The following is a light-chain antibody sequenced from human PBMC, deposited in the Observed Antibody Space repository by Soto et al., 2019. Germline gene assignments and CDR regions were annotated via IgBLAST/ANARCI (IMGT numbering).Light chain of an antibody. CDR2: SNN. Sequence: QSVLTQPPSASGTPGQRVTISCSGSRSNIGSYTVNWYQHLPGTAPKLLIYSNNQRPSGVPDRFSGSKSGTSASLAISGRQSEDEADYYCAAWGDSLNGRDVFGTGTKLAVL. J-gene: IGLJ1*01. V-gene: IGLV1-44*01. CDR3: AAWGDSLNGRDV. CDR1: RSNIGSYT.